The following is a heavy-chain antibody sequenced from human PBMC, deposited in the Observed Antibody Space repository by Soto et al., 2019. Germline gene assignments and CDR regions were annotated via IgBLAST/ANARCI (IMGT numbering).Heavy chain of an antibody. CDR2: IYYSGST. CDR1: GGSISSGDYY. D-gene: IGHD3-9*01. J-gene: IGHJ6*02. CDR3: ARDVRIRYFDWLPDYSYYYGMDV. V-gene: IGHV4-30-4*01. Sequence: QVQLQESGPGLVKPSQTLSLTCTVSGGSISSGDYYWSWIRQPPGKGLEWIGYIYYSGSTYYNPSLKSRVTISVDTSKNQFSLKLSSVTAADTAVYYCARDVRIRYFDWLPDYSYYYGMDVWGQGTTVTVSS.